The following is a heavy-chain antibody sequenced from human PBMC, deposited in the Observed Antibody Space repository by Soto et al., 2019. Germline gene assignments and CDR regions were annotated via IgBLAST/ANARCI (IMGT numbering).Heavy chain of an antibody. CDR2: TYYRSKWYN. D-gene: IGHD6-13*01. CDR3: ARVAGIAAAGPPYFDY. Sequence: SQTLSLTCAISGESVASNSAAWNWIRQSPSRGLEWLGRTYYRSKWYNDYAVSVKSRITINPDTSKNQFSLQLNSVTPEDTAVYYCARVAGIAAAGPPYFDYWGQGTLVTVSS. CDR1: GESVASNSAA. V-gene: IGHV6-1*01. J-gene: IGHJ4*02.